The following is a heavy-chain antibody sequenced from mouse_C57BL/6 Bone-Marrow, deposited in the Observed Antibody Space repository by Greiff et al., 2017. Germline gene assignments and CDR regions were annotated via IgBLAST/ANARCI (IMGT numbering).Heavy chain of an antibody. V-gene: IGHV5-4*01. CDR3: AREDITTVVAR. CDR1: GFTFSSYA. Sequence: EVQLQESGGGLVKPGGSLKLSCAASGFTFSSYAMSWVRQTPEKRLEWVATISDGGSYTYYPDNVKGRFTISRDNAKNNLYLQMRHLKSEDTAMYYCAREDITTVVARWGQGTSVTVSS. D-gene: IGHD1-1*01. J-gene: IGHJ4*01. CDR2: ISDGGSYT.